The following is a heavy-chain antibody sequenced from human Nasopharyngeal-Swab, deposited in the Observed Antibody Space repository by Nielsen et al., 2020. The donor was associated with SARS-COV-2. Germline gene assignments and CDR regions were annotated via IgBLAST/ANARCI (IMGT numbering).Heavy chain of an antibody. CDR1: GGTFSSYA. Sequence: SVQVSCKASGGTFSSYAISWVRQAPGQGLEWMGGIIPIFGTANYAQKFQGRVTITADESTSTAYMELSSLRSEDTAVYYCARSPRYGSSWYYFDYWGQGTLVTVSS. V-gene: IGHV1-69*13. CDR2: IIPIFGTA. CDR3: ARSPRYGSSWYYFDY. J-gene: IGHJ4*02. D-gene: IGHD6-13*01.